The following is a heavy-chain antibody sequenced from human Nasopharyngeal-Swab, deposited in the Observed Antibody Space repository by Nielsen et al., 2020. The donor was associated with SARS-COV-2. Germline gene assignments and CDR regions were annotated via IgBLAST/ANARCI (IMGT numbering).Heavy chain of an antibody. D-gene: IGHD3-10*01. CDR1: GFTFSSYA. CDR2: ISYDGSNK. CDR3: ARVGSGSYYLYYFDY. Sequence: GEFLKISCAASGFTFSSYAMHWVRQAPGKGLEWVAVISYDGSNKYYADSVKGRFTISRDNSKNTLYLQMNSLRAEDTAVYYCARVGSGSYYLYYFDYWGQGTLVTVSS. V-gene: IGHV3-30-3*01. J-gene: IGHJ4*02.